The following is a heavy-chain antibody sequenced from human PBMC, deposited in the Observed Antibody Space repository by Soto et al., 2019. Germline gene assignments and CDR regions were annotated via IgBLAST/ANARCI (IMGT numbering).Heavy chain of an antibody. J-gene: IGHJ4*02. CDR2: ISANNGNT. V-gene: IGHV1-18*01. CDR1: GYTFTSYG. CDR3: ARDGYFDQ. Sequence: QVKLVQSGAEVKKPGDSVRVSCKASGYTFTSYGIGWVRQAPGQGLEWMGWISANNGNTKYAQKLQGRGTMTTDASTSTAYMELSSLRSDDAAVYYCARDGYFDQWGQGTLVTVSS.